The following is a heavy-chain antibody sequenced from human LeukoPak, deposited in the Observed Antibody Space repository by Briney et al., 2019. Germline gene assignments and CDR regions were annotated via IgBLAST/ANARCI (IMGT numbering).Heavy chain of an antibody. D-gene: IGHD4-17*01. CDR1: GGSFTNYY. Sequence: SETLSLTCAVYGGSFTNYYWNWIRQPPGKGLEWIGEINHSGSTNYKPSLKSRVTISVDTSKNQFSLKLRSVIAADTAVYYSARVYYGDYENDGFDIWGQGTMVTVSS. V-gene: IGHV4-34*01. CDR2: INHSGST. J-gene: IGHJ3*02. CDR3: ARVYYGDYENDGFDI.